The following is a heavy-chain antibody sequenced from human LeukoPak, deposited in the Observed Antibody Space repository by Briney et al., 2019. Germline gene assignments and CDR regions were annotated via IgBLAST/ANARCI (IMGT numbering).Heavy chain of an antibody. CDR1: GNRFTNYW. J-gene: IGHJ3*02. V-gene: IGHV5-51*01. CDR3: ARQGVTATFDI. Sequence: GESLEISCKGSGNRFTNYWIGWVRQMPGNGVEWVGIIYPADSDTRYSPSFQGQVTISADKSISTAYLQWSSLKASDTAIYYCARQGVTATFDIWGQGTMVTVSS. CDR2: IYPADSDT. D-gene: IGHD2-21*02.